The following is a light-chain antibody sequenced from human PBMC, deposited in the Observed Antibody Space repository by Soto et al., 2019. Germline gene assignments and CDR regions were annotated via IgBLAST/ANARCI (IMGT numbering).Light chain of an antibody. V-gene: IGKV1-5*03. CDR1: QSVSRW. CDR2: KAS. Sequence: DFQMTQSPSTLSASVGDRVTITCRTSQSVSRWLAWYQQKPGKAPKLLIYKASTLESGVPSRFSGSGSGTEFTLAITSLQPDDSATYYCQQYNDNWTFGQGTKVEIK. CDR3: QQYNDNWT. J-gene: IGKJ1*01.